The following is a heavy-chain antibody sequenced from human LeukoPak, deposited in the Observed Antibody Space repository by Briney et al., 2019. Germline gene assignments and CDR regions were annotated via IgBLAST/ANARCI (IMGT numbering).Heavy chain of an antibody. CDR1: GYTFTSYG. J-gene: IGHJ3*02. D-gene: IGHD3-22*01. CDR2: ISAYNGNT. CDR3: ARSLITYYHDSSGYSDAFDI. V-gene: IGHV1-18*01. Sequence: ASVKVSCKASGYTFTSYGISWVRQAPGQGLEWMGWISAYNGNTNYAQKLQGRVTMTTDTSTSTAYMELRSLRSDDTAVYYCARSLITYYHDSSGYSDAFDIWGQGTMVTVSS.